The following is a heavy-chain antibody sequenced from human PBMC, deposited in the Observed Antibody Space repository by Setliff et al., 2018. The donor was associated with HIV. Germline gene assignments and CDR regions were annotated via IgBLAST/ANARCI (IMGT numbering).Heavy chain of an antibody. CDR1: GFTFSTYA. Sequence: PGESLKISCAASGFTFSTYAMHWVRQAPGKGLEWVAIISYDGSNKYYTDSVKGRFTISRDNSKNTLYLQMNSLRAEDTAVYYCARESYDYGDYVGSSSFDYWGQGTLVTVSS. V-gene: IGHV3-30*10. CDR3: ARESYDYGDYVGSSSFDY. D-gene: IGHD4-17*01. J-gene: IGHJ4*02. CDR2: ISYDGSNK.